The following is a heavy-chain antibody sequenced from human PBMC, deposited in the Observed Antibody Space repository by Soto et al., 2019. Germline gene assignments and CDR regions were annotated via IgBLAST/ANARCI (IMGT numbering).Heavy chain of an antibody. CDR1: CYSFTSYW. CDR2: IYPGDSDT. V-gene: IGHV5-51*01. CDR3: VCGGDRYYFDY. J-gene: IGHJ4*02. D-gene: IGHD2-21*02. Sequence: PGESLKISCTASCYSFTSYWIGWVRQMPGKGLEWMGIIYPGDSDTRYSPSFQGQVTISADKSISTAYLQWSSLKALDTAMYYCVCGGDRYYFDYWGQGTRVTVSS.